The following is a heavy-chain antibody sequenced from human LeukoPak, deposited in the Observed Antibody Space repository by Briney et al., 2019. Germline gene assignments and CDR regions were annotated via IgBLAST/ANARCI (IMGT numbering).Heavy chain of an antibody. D-gene: IGHD4-23*01. V-gene: IGHV6-1*01. CDR2: TYYRSKWYN. Sequence: SQTLSLTCAISGDSVSSNSASWNWIRQSPSRGLEWLGRTYYRSKWYNDYAVSAKSRITINPDTSKNQFSLQLNSVNPEDTAVYYCVRAGGHVTYGGVDIWGLGTMVTVSS. J-gene: IGHJ3*02. CDR1: GDSVSSNSAS. CDR3: VRAGGHVTYGGVDI.